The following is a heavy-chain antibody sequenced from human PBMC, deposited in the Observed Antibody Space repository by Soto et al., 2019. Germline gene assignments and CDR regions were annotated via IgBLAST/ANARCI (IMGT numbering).Heavy chain of an antibody. Sequence: GGSLRLSCAASGFTFSSYGMHWVRQAPGKGLEWVAVISYDGSNKYYADSVKGRFTISRDNSKNTLYLQMNSLRAEDTAVYYCAKDTSSGWYGFDYWGQGTLVTVS. V-gene: IGHV3-30*18. CDR2: ISYDGSNK. J-gene: IGHJ4*02. D-gene: IGHD6-19*01. CDR3: AKDTSSGWYGFDY. CDR1: GFTFSSYG.